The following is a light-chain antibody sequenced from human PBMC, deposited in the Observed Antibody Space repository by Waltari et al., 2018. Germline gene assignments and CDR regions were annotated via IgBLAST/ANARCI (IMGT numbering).Light chain of an antibody. CDR3: QQYGSSYT. CDR2: GAS. Sequence: LTQSPGTLSLSPGERATLSCRASQSVSSSYLAWYQQKPGQAPRLLIYGASSRATGIPDRFSGSGSGTDFILTISRLEPEDFAVYYCQQYGSSYTFGQGTNLEIK. J-gene: IGKJ2*01. V-gene: IGKV3-20*01. CDR1: QSVSSSY.